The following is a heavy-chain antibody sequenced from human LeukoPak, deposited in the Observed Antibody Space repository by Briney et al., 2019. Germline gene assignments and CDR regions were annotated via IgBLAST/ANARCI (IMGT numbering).Heavy chain of an antibody. CDR2: IIPIFATA. J-gene: IGHJ3*02. CDR1: GGTFSIYA. D-gene: IGHD3-3*01. V-gene: IGHV1-69*01. Sequence: SVKVSCKASGGTFSIYAISWVRQAPGQGLEWMGGIIPIFATANYAQKLQGRVTITADESTSTAYMELSSLRSEDTAVYYCAREWGYDFWSGYYTNAFDIWGQGTMVTVSS. CDR3: AREWGYDFWSGYYTNAFDI.